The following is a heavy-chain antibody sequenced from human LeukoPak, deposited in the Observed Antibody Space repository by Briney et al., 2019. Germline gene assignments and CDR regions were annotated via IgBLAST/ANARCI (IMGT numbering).Heavy chain of an antibody. CDR2: ISNNGGYT. V-gene: IGHV3-23*01. Sequence: GGSLRPSCAASGFTFSSSAMSWVRQAPGKGLEWVSAISNNGGYTYYADSVQGRFTISRDNSKSTLCLQMNSLRAEDTAVYYCAPGGNWFDPWGQGTLVTVSS. J-gene: IGHJ5*02. CDR3: APGGNWFDP. D-gene: IGHD1-14*01. CDR1: GFTFSSSA.